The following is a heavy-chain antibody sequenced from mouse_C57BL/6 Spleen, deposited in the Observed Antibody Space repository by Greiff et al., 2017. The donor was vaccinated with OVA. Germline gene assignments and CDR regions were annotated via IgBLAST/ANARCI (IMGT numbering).Heavy chain of an antibody. CDR2: INYDGSST. CDR1: GFTFSDYY. J-gene: IGHJ4*01. D-gene: IGHD1-1*01. V-gene: IGHV5-16*01. Sequence: EVQLMESEGGLVQPGSSMKLSCTASGFTFSDYYMAWVRQVPEKGLEWVANINYDGSSTYYLDSLKSRFIISRDNAKNILYLQMSSLKSEDTATYYCAREGGSSWDYAMDYWGQGTSVTVSS. CDR3: AREGGSSWDYAMDY.